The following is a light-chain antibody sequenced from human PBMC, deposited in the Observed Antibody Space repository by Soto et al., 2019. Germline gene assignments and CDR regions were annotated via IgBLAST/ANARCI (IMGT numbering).Light chain of an antibody. CDR2: DVS. J-gene: IGLJ1*01. V-gene: IGLV2-14*01. Sequence: QSVLTQPASVSGSPGQSITISCTGSSSEVGGYNDVSGYQQHPGKATKLMIYDVSNRPSGVSNRFSGSKSGNTASLTISGPQAEDEADYYCSSYTSSSNPYVFGTGTKVTVL. CDR3: SSYTSSSNPYV. CDR1: SSEVGGYND.